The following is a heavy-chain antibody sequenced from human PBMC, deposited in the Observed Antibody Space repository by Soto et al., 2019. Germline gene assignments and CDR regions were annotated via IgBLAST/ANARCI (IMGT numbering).Heavy chain of an antibody. J-gene: IGHJ4*02. CDR1: GGSFSGYY. D-gene: IGHD4-17*01. CDR3: ASSYGDYRHYFDY. CDR2: INHSGST. V-gene: IGHV4-34*01. Sequence: PSETLSLTCAVYGGSFSGYYWSWIRQPPGKGLEWIGEINHSGSTNYNPSLKSRVTISVDTSKNQFSLKLSSVTAADTAVYYCASSYGDYRHYFDYWGQGTLVTVSS.